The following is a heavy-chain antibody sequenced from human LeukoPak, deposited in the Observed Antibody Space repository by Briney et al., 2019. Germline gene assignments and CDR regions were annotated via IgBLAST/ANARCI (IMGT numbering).Heavy chain of an antibody. CDR3: AGDTEGTIVVVPAAKY. CDR2: ISSSGSTI. V-gene: IGHV3-48*03. J-gene: IGHJ4*02. Sequence: GGSLRLSCAASGFTFSSYEMNWVRQAPGKGLEWVSYISSSGSTIYYADSVKGRFTISRYNAKNSLYLQMNSLRAEDTAVYYCAGDTEGTIVVVPAAKYWGQGTLVTVSS. D-gene: IGHD2-2*01. CDR1: GFTFSSYE.